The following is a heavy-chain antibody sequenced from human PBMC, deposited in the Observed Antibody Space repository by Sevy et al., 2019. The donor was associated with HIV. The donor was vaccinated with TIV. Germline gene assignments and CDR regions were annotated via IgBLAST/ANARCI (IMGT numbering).Heavy chain of an antibody. V-gene: IGHV3-15*01. CDR1: GFTLSNAW. J-gene: IGHJ4*02. D-gene: IGHD3-22*01. Sequence: GGSLRLSCPVSGFTLSNAWMNWVRQAPGTGLQWVGLIKSKIDGETTDEVAPVKGRFTISRDDSTNTLHLQMNSLKTEDTGVYYCATAPGYYDSAPFDYWGPGTLVTVSS. CDR2: IKSKIDGETT. CDR3: ATAPGYYDSAPFDY.